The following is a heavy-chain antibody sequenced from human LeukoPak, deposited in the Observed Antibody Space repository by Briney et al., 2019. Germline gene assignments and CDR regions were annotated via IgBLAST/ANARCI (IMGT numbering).Heavy chain of an antibody. D-gene: IGHD3-22*01. CDR3: ARDPRGPTGYDSSGRDSFDL. CDR1: GFIFSNYA. V-gene: IGHV3-30*04. CDR2: ILYDGTMQ. J-gene: IGHJ4*02. Sequence: PGGSLRLSCAASGFIFSNYAMHWVRQAPGKGLEWVAVILYDGTMQYYADSAKGRFTISRDNSRNTLYLQMSSLRPEDTAFYYCARDPRGPTGYDSSGRDSFDLWGQGTLVTVSS.